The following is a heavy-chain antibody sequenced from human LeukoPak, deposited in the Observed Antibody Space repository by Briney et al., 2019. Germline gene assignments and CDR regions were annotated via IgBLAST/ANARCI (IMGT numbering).Heavy chain of an antibody. CDR3: ARQEAHDYGDYYVDY. Sequence: SETLSLTCTVSGGSIGSYYWSWIRQPPGKGLEWIGYIYYGGSTKYNPSLKSRVTISVDTSKNQFSLTLSSVTAADTAVYYCARQEAHDYGDYYVDYWGQGTLVTVSS. CDR1: GGSIGSYY. CDR2: IYYGGST. D-gene: IGHD4-17*01. V-gene: IGHV4-59*08. J-gene: IGHJ4*02.